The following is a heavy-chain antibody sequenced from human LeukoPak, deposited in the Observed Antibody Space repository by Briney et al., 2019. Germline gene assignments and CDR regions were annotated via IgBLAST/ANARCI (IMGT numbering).Heavy chain of an antibody. Sequence: GGSLRLSCAASGFTFSTYNMHWVRQAPGKGLEWVALMLSDESNKYHADSVKGRFTISRDNSKNALFLQMNSLRDEDTAVYYCAKDSGYSYGHGLDYWGQGTLSPSPQ. V-gene: IGHV3-30*02. D-gene: IGHD5-18*01. CDR1: GFTFSTYN. CDR2: MLSDESNK. CDR3: AKDSGYSYGHGLDY. J-gene: IGHJ4*02.